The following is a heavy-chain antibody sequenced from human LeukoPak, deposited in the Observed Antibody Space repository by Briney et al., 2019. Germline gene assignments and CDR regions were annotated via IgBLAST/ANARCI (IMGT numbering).Heavy chain of an antibody. CDR2: ISYDGSNK. Sequence: GGSLRLSCAASGFTFSSYGMHWVRQAPGKGLEWVAVISYDGSNKYYADSVKGRFTISRDNSKNTLYLQMNSLRAEDTAVYYCARDAVDTANAVWGQGTTVTVSS. J-gene: IGHJ6*02. CDR3: ARDAVDTANAV. D-gene: IGHD5-18*01. CDR1: GFTFSSYG. V-gene: IGHV3-30*03.